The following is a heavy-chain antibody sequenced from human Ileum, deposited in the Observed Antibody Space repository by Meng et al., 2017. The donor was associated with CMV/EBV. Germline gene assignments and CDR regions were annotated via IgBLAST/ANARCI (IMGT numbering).Heavy chain of an antibody. Sequence: RASGYNFTTYYVHWVRQATGQGLEWMGKINPSDGTTTYAQNFQGRVTMTRDTSTSTVYMELSRLRSEDTAVYYCARGVPTAIRYFQYWGQGTLVTVSS. J-gene: IGHJ1*01. V-gene: IGHV1-46*01. CDR2: INPSDGTT. CDR1: GYNFTTYY. CDR3: ARGVPTAIRYFQY. D-gene: IGHD2-2*02.